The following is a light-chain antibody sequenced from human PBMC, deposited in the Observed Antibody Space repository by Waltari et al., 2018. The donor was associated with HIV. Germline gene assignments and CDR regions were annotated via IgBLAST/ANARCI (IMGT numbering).Light chain of an antibody. V-gene: IGKV3-11*01. CDR2: DAS. J-gene: IGKJ2*01. CDR1: PTVSSS. Sequence: ELVLTQSPATLSLSPGERVTLPCRASPTVSSSVAWYQQRPGQAPRLLIYDASIRAAGIPARFRGSWSGTDFSLTITSLEPEDFAIYYCHQRSVWPLFTFGQGTKLEIK. CDR3: HQRSVWPLFT.